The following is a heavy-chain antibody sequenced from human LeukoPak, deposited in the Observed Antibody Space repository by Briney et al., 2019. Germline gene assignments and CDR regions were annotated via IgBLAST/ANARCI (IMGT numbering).Heavy chain of an antibody. J-gene: IGHJ4*02. CDR2: INPNSGGT. CDR3: ARGRIVVVPAATPAYYFDY. D-gene: IGHD2-2*01. CDR1: GYTFTGYY. V-gene: IGHV1-2*04. Sequence: ASVKVSCKASGYTFTGYYMNWVRQAPGQGLEWMGWINPNSGGTNYAQKFQGWVTMTRDTSISTAYMELSRLRSDDTAVYYCARGRIVVVPAATPAYYFDYWGQGTLVTVSS.